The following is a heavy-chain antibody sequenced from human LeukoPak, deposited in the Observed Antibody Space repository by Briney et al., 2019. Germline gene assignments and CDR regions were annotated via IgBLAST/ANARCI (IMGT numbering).Heavy chain of an antibody. V-gene: IGHV1-69*04. CDR2: IIPILGIA. CDR1: GGTFSSYA. CDR3: ARDSEEGASGV. J-gene: IGHJ4*02. Sequence: SVKVSCKASGGTFSSYAISWVRQAPGQGHEWMGRIIPILGIANYAQKFQGRVTITADKSTSTAYMELSSLRSEDTAVYYCARDSEEGASGVWGQGTLVTVSS. D-gene: IGHD3-10*01.